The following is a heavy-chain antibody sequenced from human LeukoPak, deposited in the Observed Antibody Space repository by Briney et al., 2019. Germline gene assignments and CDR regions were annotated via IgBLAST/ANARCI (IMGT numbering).Heavy chain of an antibody. J-gene: IGHJ6*03. CDR2: MYISGIS. Sequence: PSETLSLTCTVSGGSIGPYQWNWIRQPAGKGLEWIGRMYISGISDYNPSLKSRVTTSLDTSKNQFSLNLRSVTAADTAVYYCARDGAPQFDSYMDVWGKGTTVTVSS. CDR3: ARDGAPQFDSYMDV. D-gene: IGHD1-14*01. V-gene: IGHV4-4*07. CDR1: GGSIGPYQ.